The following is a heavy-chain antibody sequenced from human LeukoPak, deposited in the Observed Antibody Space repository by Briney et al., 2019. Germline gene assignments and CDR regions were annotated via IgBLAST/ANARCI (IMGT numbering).Heavy chain of an antibody. D-gene: IGHD5-24*01. CDR1: EFTFSRYW. CDR3: ARDTGYNTFDY. J-gene: IGHJ4*02. CDR2: IKEDGSDK. Sequence: GGSLRLSCAASEFTFSRYWMSWVRQAPGKGLEWVANIKEDGSDKYYVDSVKGRFTISRDNAKNSLFLQMNSLRAEDTAVYYCARDTGYNTFDYWGQGTLVTVSS. V-gene: IGHV3-7*05.